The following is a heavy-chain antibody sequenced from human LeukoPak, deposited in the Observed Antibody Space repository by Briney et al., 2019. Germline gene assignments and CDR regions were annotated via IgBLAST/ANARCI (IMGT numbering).Heavy chain of an antibody. J-gene: IGHJ4*02. CDR1: GFTFSSYA. CDR3: ASFFTRITMIVVVANY. CDR2: ISGSGGST. Sequence: GGSLRLSCAASGFTFSSYAMSWVRQAPGKGLEWVSAISGSGGSTYYADSVKGRFTISRDNSKNTLYLQMNSLRAEDTAVYYCASFFTRITMIVVVANYWGQGTLVTVSS. V-gene: IGHV3-23*01. D-gene: IGHD3-22*01.